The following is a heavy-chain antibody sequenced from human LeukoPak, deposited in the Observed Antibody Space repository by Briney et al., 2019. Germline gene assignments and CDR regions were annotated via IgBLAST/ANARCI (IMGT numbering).Heavy chain of an antibody. J-gene: IGHJ4*02. D-gene: IGHD4/OR15-4a*01. V-gene: IGHV3-74*01. CDR1: GFTFSSYW. CDR2: INSDGSST. CDR3: AGGRHYGGYYFDY. Sequence: GGSLRLSCAASGFTFSSYWMHWVRQAPGKGLVWVSRINSDGSSTSYADSVKGRFTISRDNAKNTLYLQMNSLRAEDTAVYYCAGGRHYGGYYFDYWGQGTLVTVSS.